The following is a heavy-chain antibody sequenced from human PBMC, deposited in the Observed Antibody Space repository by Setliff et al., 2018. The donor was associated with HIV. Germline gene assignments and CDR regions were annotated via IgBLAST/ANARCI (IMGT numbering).Heavy chain of an antibody. CDR1: GFTFINFG. CDR3: AKSSHYYDIWSAFKAGRHADEFDV. D-gene: IGHD3-3*01. CDR2: ITGFGGRT. J-gene: IGHJ3*01. Sequence: GESLKISCAASGFTFINFGLSWVRQAPGKGLEWVSTITGFGGRTYYADSVKGRFTISKDTSNDTLYLQMNSLRADDTALYYCAKSSHYYDIWSAFKAGRHADEFDVWGQGTMVTVSS. V-gene: IGHV3-23*01.